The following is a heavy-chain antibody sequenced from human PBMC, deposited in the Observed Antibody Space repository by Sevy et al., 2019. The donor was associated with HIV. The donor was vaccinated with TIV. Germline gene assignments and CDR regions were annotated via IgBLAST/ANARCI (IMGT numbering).Heavy chain of an antibody. D-gene: IGHD2-15*01. J-gene: IGHJ4*02. CDR1: GFTFSNYA. CDR3: ARSDAVAAGFDY. V-gene: IGHV3-30*04. CDR2: ISYDGSNK. Sequence: GGSLRLSCAASGFTFSNYAMHWVRQAPGKGLEWVAVISYDGSNKYYADSMKGRFTISRDNSKNTLYLQMNSLRAEDTAVYYCARSDAVAAGFDYWGQGTLVTVSS.